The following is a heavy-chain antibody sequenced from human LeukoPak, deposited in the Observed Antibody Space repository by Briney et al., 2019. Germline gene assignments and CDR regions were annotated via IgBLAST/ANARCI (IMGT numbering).Heavy chain of an antibody. J-gene: IGHJ4*02. D-gene: IGHD3-22*01. CDR2: IYYSGST. CDR3: ARQVDYSSGWPGYYYDSSGYHY. CDR1: GGSISSSSYY. Sequence: SETLSLTCTVSGGSISSSSYYWGWIRQPPGKGLEWIGSIYYSGSTYYNPSLKSRVTISLDTSKNQFSLKLSSVPAADTAVYYCARQVDYSSGWPGYYYDSSGYHYWGQGTLVTVSS. V-gene: IGHV4-39*01.